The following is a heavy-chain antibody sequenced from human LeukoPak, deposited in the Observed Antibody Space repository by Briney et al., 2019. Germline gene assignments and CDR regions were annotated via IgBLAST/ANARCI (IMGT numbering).Heavy chain of an antibody. D-gene: IGHD3-10*01. CDR2: ISYDGSNK. CDR1: GFTFSSYG. J-gene: IGHJ4*02. V-gene: IGHV3-30*18. CDR3: AKPLPTYGSGSYSPYFDY. Sequence: GGSLRLSRAASGFTFSSYGMHWVRQAPGKGLEWVAVISYDGSNKYYADSVKGRFTISRDNSKNTLYLQMNSLRAEDTAVYYCAKPLPTYGSGSYSPYFDYWGQGTLVTVSS.